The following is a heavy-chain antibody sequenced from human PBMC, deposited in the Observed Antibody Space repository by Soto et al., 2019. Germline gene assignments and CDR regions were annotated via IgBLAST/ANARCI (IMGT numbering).Heavy chain of an antibody. Sequence: QVQLVQSGTEVKKPGASVKVSCKASGYTFTSYAISWVRQAPGQGLEWMGWNNPYNGNTNYAQKLQGRVTMTTDTSTSTAYMELRSLRSDDTAVYYCARDTAMALPDAWGQGTLVTVSS. J-gene: IGHJ4*02. V-gene: IGHV1-18*01. D-gene: IGHD5-18*01. CDR3: ARDTAMALPDA. CDR2: NNPYNGNT. CDR1: GYTFTSYA.